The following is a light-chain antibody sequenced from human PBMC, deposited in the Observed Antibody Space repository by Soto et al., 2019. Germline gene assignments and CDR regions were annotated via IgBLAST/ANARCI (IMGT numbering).Light chain of an antibody. J-gene: IGKJ1*01. Sequence: EIVLTQSPATLSLSPGERATLSCRASQSVSSYLAWYQQKPGQAPRLLIYGASNRATGIPARFSGSGSGTDFTLTISSLEPEDVAVYYCQQRSNWPWTFGQGTKVEIK. CDR2: GAS. CDR3: QQRSNWPWT. CDR1: QSVSSY. V-gene: IGKV3-11*01.